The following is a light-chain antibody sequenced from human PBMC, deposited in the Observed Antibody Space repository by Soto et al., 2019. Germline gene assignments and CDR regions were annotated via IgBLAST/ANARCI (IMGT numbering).Light chain of an antibody. Sequence: EIVLTQSPGTLSLSPGERATLSCRASQSVSSSYLAWYQQKPGQAPRLLIYGASRMATGLPDRFSGSGSGTDFTLTISRLEPEDFAVYYCQQYGSSPSTFSQGNKVEIK. J-gene: IGKJ1*01. V-gene: IGKV3-20*01. CDR3: QQYGSSPST. CDR1: QSVSSSY. CDR2: GAS.